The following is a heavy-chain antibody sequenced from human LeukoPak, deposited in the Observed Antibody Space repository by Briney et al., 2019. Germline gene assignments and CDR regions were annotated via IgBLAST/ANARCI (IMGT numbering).Heavy chain of an antibody. CDR3: ARDLVTVTKGFDI. V-gene: IGHV4-59*11. CDR2: ISYIGST. J-gene: IGHJ3*02. D-gene: IGHD4-17*01. Sequence: SETLSLTCAVSDDSFSSHYWTWIRQPPGKGLEWIGYISYIGSTNYNPSLKSRVTISIDTSKNQFSLKLSSVTAADTAVYHCARDLVTVTKGFDIWGQGTMVSVSS. CDR1: DDSFSSHY.